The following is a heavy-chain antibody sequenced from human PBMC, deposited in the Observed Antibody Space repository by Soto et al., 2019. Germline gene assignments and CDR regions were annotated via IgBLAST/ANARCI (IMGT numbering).Heavy chain of an antibody. J-gene: IGHJ6*03. CDR1: GFTVSSNY. V-gene: IGHV3-66*01. CDR2: IYSGGST. D-gene: IGHD3-10*01. Sequence: PGGSLRLSCAASGFTVSSNYMSWVRQAPGKGLEWVSVIYSGGSTYYADSVKGRFTISRDNSKNTLYLQMNSLRAEDTAVYYCARDYYYGSGSYSEDYYYMDVWGKGTTVTVSS. CDR3: ARDYYYGSGSYSEDYYYMDV.